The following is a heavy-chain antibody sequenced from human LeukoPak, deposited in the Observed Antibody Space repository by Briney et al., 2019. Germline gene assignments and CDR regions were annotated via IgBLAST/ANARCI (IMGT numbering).Heavy chain of an antibody. CDR2: ISAYNGNT. V-gene: IGHV1-18*01. J-gene: IGHJ4*02. Sequence: ASVKVSCKASGYAFTSYGISWVRQAPGQGLEWMGWISAYNGNTNYAQKLQGRVTMTTDTSTSTAYMELRSLRSDDTAVYYCARALAVAGTLHYWGQGTLVTVSS. D-gene: IGHD6-19*01. CDR3: ARALAVAGTLHY. CDR1: GYAFTSYG.